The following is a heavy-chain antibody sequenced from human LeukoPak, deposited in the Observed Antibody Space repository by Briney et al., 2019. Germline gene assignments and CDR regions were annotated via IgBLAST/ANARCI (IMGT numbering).Heavy chain of an antibody. J-gene: IGHJ4*02. D-gene: IGHD3-10*01. CDR3: AKDSEVSLLWFGELYSVDY. CDR2: TLYDGTMA. CDR1: GFISSDYS. Sequence: GGSLRLSCAASGFISSDYSLHWVRQAPGKGLEGVAVTLYDGTMAYYADSVKGRFTISRDNSKNTLYLQMNSLRAEDTAVYYCAKDSEVSLLWFGELYSVDYWGQGTLVTVSS. V-gene: IGHV3-30*04.